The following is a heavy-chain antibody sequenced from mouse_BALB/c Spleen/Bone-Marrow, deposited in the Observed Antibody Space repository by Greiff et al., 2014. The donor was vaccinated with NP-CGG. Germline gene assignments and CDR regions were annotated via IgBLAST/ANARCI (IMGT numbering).Heavy chain of an antibody. Sequence: DVQLQESGAELVRSGAPVRLSCTPSDFNIKDYYIHWVKQRPVQGLEWIGWIDPESGDTEYAPKFQGKATMSADTSSNTAYLQLSSRTSEDTAVYYGNAGVTTRAWFSDGGQGTLVTVSA. CDR3: NAGVTTRAWFSD. CDR1: DFNIKDYY. J-gene: IGHJ3*01. CDR2: IDPESGDT. V-gene: IGHV14-4*02. D-gene: IGHD2-2*01.